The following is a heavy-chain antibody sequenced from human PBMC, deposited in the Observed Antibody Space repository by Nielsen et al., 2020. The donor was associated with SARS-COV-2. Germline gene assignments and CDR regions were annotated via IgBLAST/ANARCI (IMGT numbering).Heavy chain of an antibody. J-gene: IGHJ6*01. CDR3: VRLDTLDPSYGYNGMDV. Sequence: ASVKVSCKASGYTFTNNYMHWVRQAPGQGLEWMGLINPTNGGTTYAQKFLGRVTMTRDTSTSTVYMELSSLRSDDTAVYYCVRLDTLDPSYGYNGMDVWGQGTTVTVSS. V-gene: IGHV1-46*01. CDR1: GYTFTNNY. CDR2: INPTNGGT. D-gene: IGHD1-1*01.